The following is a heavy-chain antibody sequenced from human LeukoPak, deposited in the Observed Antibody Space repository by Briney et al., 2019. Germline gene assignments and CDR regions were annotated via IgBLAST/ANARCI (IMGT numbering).Heavy chain of an antibody. CDR1: GYTFTSYG. CDR3: ARMGFGTTGDYYYYGMDV. CDR2: ISAYNGNT. J-gene: IGHJ6*02. Sequence: ASVKVSCKASGYTFTSYGISWVRQAPGQGLEWMGWISAYNGNTNYAQKLQGRVTMTTDTSTSTAYMELRSLRSDDTAVYYCARMGFGTTGDYYYYGMDVWGQGTTVTVSS. D-gene: IGHD3-10*01. V-gene: IGHV1-18*01.